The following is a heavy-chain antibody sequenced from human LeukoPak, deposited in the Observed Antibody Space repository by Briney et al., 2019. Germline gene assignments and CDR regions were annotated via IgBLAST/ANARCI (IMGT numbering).Heavy chain of an antibody. Sequence: PGGSLRLSCTASGITFGGYAMSWVRQAPGKGLEWVSSISAGSEDSYYADSVKGRFTISRDNSKSTLYLQMNSLRADDTAVYYCARTIAQYSNTWLYYYYGLDVWGQGTTVTVSS. J-gene: IGHJ6*02. CDR3: ARTIAQYSNTWLYYYYGLDV. CDR1: GITFGGYA. V-gene: IGHV3-23*01. D-gene: IGHD1-7*01. CDR2: ISAGSEDS.